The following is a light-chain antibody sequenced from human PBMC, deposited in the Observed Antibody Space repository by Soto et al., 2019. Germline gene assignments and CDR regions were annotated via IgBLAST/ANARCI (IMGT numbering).Light chain of an antibody. Sequence: AIQMTQSPSSLSASVGDRVSITCRASQAIRDDLGWYQKKPGKAPKLLIFAAPRLERGVPSRFSGSGSGTDFTLTISILQPEESANYYCPQYHSSWTFGQGTKVDI. CDR2: AAP. CDR1: QAIRDD. CDR3: PQYHSSWT. V-gene: IGKV1-6*01. J-gene: IGKJ1*01.